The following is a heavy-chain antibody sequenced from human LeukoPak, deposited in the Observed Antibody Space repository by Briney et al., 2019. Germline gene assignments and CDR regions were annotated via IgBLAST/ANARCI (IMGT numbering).Heavy chain of an antibody. V-gene: IGHV3-7*01. CDR3: ARDGPQYLDCSSTSCYSDY. J-gene: IGHJ4*02. Sequence: GGSLRLSCAASGFTFSSYWINWVRQAPGKGLEWVANIKQDGSEKYYVDSVKGRFTISRDNAKNSLYLQMNSLRAEDTAVYYCARDGPQYLDCSSTSCYSDYWGQGTLVTVSS. CDR1: GFTFSSYW. CDR2: IKQDGSEK. D-gene: IGHD2-2*01.